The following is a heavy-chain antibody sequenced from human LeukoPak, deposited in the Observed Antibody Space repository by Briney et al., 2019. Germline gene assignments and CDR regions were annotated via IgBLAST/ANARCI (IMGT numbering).Heavy chain of an antibody. D-gene: IGHD1-26*01. J-gene: IGHJ5*02. V-gene: IGHV3-48*03. CDR1: GFTFSSYE. Sequence: GGPLRLSCAASGFTFSSYEMNWVRQAPGKGLEWVSYISSSGSTIYYADSVKGRFTISRDNAKNSLYLQMNSLRAEDTAVYYCARDSAGVGATTGWFDPWGQGTLVTVSS. CDR2: ISSSGSTI. CDR3: ARDSAGVGATTGWFDP.